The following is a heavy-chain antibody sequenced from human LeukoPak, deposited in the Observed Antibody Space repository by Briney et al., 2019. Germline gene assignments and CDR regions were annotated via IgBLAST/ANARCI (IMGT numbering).Heavy chain of an antibody. CDR1: GFTFSSYG. J-gene: IGHJ4*01. V-gene: IGHV3-33*01. CDR3: ARAKGTLGYCSGGSXYAXGXLDY. D-gene: IGHD2-15*01. Sequence: PGGSLRLSCAASGFTFSSYGMHWVRQAPGKGLEWVAVIWYDGSNKYYADSVKGRFTISRDNSKNTLYLQMNSLRAEDTAVYYCARAKGTLGYCSGGSXYAXGXLDYWGXGTLVTVS. CDR2: IWYDGSNK.